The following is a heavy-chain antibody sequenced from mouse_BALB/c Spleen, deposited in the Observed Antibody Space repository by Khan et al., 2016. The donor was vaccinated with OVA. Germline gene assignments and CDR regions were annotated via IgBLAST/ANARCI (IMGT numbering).Heavy chain of an antibody. CDR3: ARVYGGDFDY. CDR2: ISYSGNT. Sequence: VQLKESGPGLVKPSQSLSLTCTVTGYSITTDSAWNWIRQFPGNKLEWMGFISYSGNTKYNPSLKSRISITRDTSKNQFFLQLKSVTTEDTARYYCARVYGGDFDYWGQGTTLTVSS. V-gene: IGHV3-2*02. CDR1: GYSITTDSA. J-gene: IGHJ2*01. D-gene: IGHD1-1*01.